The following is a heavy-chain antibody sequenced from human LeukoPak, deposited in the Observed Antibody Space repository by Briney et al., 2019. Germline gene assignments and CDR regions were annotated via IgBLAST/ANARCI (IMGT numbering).Heavy chain of an antibody. Sequence: SETLSLTCAVSGYSISSGYYWIWIRQPPGKGLEWIGSLYHSDSIYYNPSLESRVTMSVDTSKNQFSLKLSFVTVADTAVYYCARQHDSYHYYYVDVWGTGTTVTVSS. D-gene: IGHD6-13*01. CDR2: LYHSDSI. CDR3: ARQHDSYHYYYVDV. CDR1: GYSISSGYY. J-gene: IGHJ6*03. V-gene: IGHV4-38-2*01.